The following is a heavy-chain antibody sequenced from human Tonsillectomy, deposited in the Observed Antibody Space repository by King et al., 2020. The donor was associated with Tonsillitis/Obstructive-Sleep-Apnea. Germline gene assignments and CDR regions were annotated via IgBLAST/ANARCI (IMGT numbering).Heavy chain of an antibody. CDR3: ASYRWDIVVVPAAPFDY. J-gene: IGHJ4*02. Sequence: VQLVESGGGVVQPGRSLRLSCAASGFTFSSYSMHWVRQAPGKGLEWVAVISYDGGNKYYADSVKGRFTISRDNSKVTLYLQMNNLRAEDTAVYYCASYRWDIVVVPAAPFDYWGQGTLVTVSS. CDR1: GFTFSSYS. D-gene: IGHD2-2*01. V-gene: IGHV3-30*04. CDR2: ISYDGGNK.